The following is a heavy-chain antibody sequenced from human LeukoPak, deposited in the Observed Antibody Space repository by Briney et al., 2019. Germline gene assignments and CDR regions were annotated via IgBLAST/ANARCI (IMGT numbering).Heavy chain of an antibody. CDR2: ISGSGSAT. V-gene: IGHV3-23*01. D-gene: IGHD3-10*01. CDR3: AKGFSHYGSGSYTFDY. CDR1: GFTFSNYA. Sequence: GGSLRLSCAASGFTFSNYAMTWVRQAPGKGLEWVSAISGSGSATYYADSVKGRFTITRDNSKNTLYLQMNSLRAEDTAVYYCAKGFSHYGSGSYTFDYWGQGTLVTVSS. J-gene: IGHJ4*02.